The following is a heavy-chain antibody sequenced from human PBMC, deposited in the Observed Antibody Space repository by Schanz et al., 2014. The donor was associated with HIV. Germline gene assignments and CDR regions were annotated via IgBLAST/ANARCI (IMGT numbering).Heavy chain of an antibody. CDR2: IMPKFGTE. V-gene: IGHV1-69*01. J-gene: IGHJ4*02. CDR3: VRVANYDGDDYYQRSHFDL. Sequence: QVQLVQSGAEVKKTGSPVKVSCKAFGGTLSNYALSWGLPSPLQFLDFLVLIMPKFGTENYAQKYQGRVTLTADATTAYMDLSSLKFEDTAVYYCVRVANYDGDDYYQRSHFDLWGQGTLVTVSS. D-gene: IGHD3-22*01. CDR1: GGTLSNYA.